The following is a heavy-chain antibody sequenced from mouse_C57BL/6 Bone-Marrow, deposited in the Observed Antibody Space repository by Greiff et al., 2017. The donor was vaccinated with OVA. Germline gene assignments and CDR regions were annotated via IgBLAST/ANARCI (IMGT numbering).Heavy chain of an antibody. D-gene: IGHD1-1*01. Sequence: VQLQQSGAELVRPGASVKLSCKASGYTFTDYYINWVKQRPGQGLEWIARLYPGRGNTYYNEKFKGKATRNAEKSSSTAYMQLSSLTSEDSAVYFCARSTRYYYGSSYSGGQGTLVTVSA. CDR2: LYPGRGNT. J-gene: IGHJ3*01. V-gene: IGHV1-76*01. CDR3: ARSTRYYYGSSYS. CDR1: GYTFTDYY.